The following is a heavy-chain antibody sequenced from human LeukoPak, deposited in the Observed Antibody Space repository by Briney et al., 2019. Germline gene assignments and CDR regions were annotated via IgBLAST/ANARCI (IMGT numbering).Heavy chain of an antibody. V-gene: IGHV3-30*02. J-gene: IGHJ6*03. CDR3: AKGSFYCNGNSCPQYYYYMDV. CDR2: IRYDGSNK. D-gene: IGHD2/OR15-2a*01. CDR1: GYTFSRHG. Sequence: GGSLRLSCAASGYTFSRHGIHWVRQAAGKGLEGVAFIRYDGSNKYYADSVKGRFTISRDDSKNTLYLQMNSLRVEDTAVYYCAKGSFYCNGNSCPQYYYYMDVWGKGTTVTVSS.